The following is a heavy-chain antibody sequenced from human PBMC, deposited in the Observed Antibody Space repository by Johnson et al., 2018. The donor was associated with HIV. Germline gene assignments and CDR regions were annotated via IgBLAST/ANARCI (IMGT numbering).Heavy chain of an antibody. J-gene: IGHJ3*02. CDR2: ISGSGGST. CDR1: GFTFSSYA. D-gene: IGHD6-19*01. V-gene: IGHV3-23*04. Sequence: VQLVESGGGLVQPGGSLRLSCAASGFTFSSYAVSWVRQAPGKGLEWVSAISGSGGSTYYADSVKGRFTISRDNSKNTLYLQMNSLRAEDTAVYYCAREGSSGWYGGGDSLSAFDIWGQGTMVTVSS. CDR3: AREGSSGWYGGGDSLSAFDI.